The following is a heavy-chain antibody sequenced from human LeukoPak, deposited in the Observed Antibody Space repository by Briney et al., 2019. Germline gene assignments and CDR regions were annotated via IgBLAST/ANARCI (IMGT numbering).Heavy chain of an antibody. CDR2: IRYDGSNK. V-gene: IGHV3-30*02. Sequence: GGSLRLSCAASGFTFSSYSMNWVRQAPGKGLEWVAFIRYDGSNKYYADSVKGRFTISRDNSKNTLFLQMNSLRAEDTAVYYCARILSSAWGELGYWGQGTLVTVSS. CDR3: ARILSSAWGELGY. J-gene: IGHJ4*02. D-gene: IGHD6-19*01. CDR1: GFTFSSYS.